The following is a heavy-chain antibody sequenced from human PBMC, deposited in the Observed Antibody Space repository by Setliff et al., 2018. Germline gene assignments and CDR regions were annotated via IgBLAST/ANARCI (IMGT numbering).Heavy chain of an antibody. CDR2: IYYSGNT. V-gene: IGHV4-59*08. J-gene: IGHJ5*02. CDR3: ARNRLLIAVDQGFDP. Sequence: PSETLSLTCTVSGGSISSYYWSWIRQPPGKGLEWIGYIYYSGNTDYSPSLKSRVTISVDTSKNQFSLKLSSVTAADTAVYYCARNRLLIAVDQGFDPWGQGTLVTVSS. D-gene: IGHD6-19*01. CDR1: GGSISSYY.